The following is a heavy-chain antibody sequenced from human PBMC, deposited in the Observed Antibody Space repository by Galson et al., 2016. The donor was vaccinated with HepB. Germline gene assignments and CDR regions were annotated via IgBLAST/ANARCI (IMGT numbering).Heavy chain of an antibody. CDR1: GFTFSNYW. Sequence: SLRLSRAASGFTFSNYWMHWVRQAPGKGLVWVSHITIDGSTTTYADSVKGRFTISRDNAKNTLYLQMNSLRAEDTAVYYCARDLWRGGRIDYWGQGTLVTVAS. V-gene: IGHV3-74*01. J-gene: IGHJ4*02. CDR3: ARDLWRGGRIDY. CDR2: ITIDGSTT. D-gene: IGHD4-23*01.